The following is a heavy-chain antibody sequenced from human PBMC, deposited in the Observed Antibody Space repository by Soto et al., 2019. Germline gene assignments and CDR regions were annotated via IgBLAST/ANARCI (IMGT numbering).Heavy chain of an antibody. CDR1: GFTFRNYA. CDR2: ISHSAGSI. Sequence: PGGSLRLSCSVFGFTFRNYAMHWVRQAPGKGLEYVSSISHSAGSIYYADSVKGRFTISRDNSKGTLYLQMSSLRPEDTAVYYCVKDRWVDYWGQGALVTVSS. V-gene: IGHV3-64D*08. J-gene: IGHJ4*02. D-gene: IGHD1-26*01. CDR3: VKDRWVDY.